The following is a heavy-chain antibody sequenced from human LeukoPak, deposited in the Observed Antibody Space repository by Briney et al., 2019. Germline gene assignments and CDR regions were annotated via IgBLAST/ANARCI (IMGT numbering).Heavy chain of an antibody. V-gene: IGHV3-43D*03. CDR1: GFSFDDFA. D-gene: IGHD2-21*01. Sequence: PGGSLRLSCAASGFSFDDFAMHWVRQAPGKGLEWVSFITWDSGSTYYADSVKSRFTISRDNSKDSLYLQMNSLRAEDTALYYFVKDRPFPYGMDVWGQGTTVTVSS. CDR3: VKDRPFPYGMDV. J-gene: IGHJ6*02. CDR2: ITWDSGST.